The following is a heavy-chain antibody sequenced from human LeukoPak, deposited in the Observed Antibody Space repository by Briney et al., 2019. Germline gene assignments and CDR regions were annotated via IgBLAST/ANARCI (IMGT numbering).Heavy chain of an antibody. CDR2: VSYRGDT. Sequence: SETLSLTCAVSGGSISINDYFWAWIRQSPGKGLEWIGSVSYRGDTYYNPSLQSRVTISVDTSKNQFSLKLSSVTAADTAVYYCARHPFGSGWPAHYFDYWGQGTLVTVSS. J-gene: IGHJ4*02. D-gene: IGHD6-19*01. CDR1: GGSISINDYF. CDR3: ARHPFGSGWPAHYFDY. V-gene: IGHV4-39*01.